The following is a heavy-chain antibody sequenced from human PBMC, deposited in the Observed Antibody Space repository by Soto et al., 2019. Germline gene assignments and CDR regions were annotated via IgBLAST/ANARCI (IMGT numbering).Heavy chain of an antibody. CDR3: ARCMGFDGSGYAFFDS. D-gene: IGHD3-10*01. Sequence: QVQLVQSGAEVKKPGASVKVSCKASGYTFTSYDINWVRQATGQGLEWMGWMNPNSGNTGYAQKFQGRVTMTRNTSISTAYMELSSLRSEDTAMYYCARCMGFDGSGYAFFDSWGQGTLVTVSS. CDR1: GYTFTSYD. V-gene: IGHV1-8*01. J-gene: IGHJ4*02. CDR2: MNPNSGNT.